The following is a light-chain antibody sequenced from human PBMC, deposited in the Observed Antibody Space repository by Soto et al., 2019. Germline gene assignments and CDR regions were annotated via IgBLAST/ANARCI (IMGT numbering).Light chain of an antibody. V-gene: IGKV3-11*01. CDR3: QQRSNWLWT. Sequence: EIVLTQSPATLSLSPGERASLSCRASQSVSSYLAWYQQKPGQAPRLLIYDASHRATGIPARFSGSGSGTDFTLTITSLEPEDFAVYSCQQRSNWLWTFGQGTKVEIK. CDR1: QSVSSY. CDR2: DAS. J-gene: IGKJ1*01.